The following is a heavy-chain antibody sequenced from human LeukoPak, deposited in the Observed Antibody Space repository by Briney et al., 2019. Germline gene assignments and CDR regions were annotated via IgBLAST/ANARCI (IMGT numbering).Heavy chain of an antibody. J-gene: IGHJ4*02. V-gene: IGHV3-30*04. D-gene: IGHD3-10*01. CDR2: ISYDGSNK. Sequence: GGSLRLSCAASGFTFSSYAMHWVRQAPGKGLEWVAVISYDGSNKYYADSVKGRFTISRDNSKNTLYLQMNSLRAEDTAVYYCARSSNYYGSGSYLPSYWGQGTLVTVSS. CDR3: ARSSNYYGSGSYLPSY. CDR1: GFTFSSYA.